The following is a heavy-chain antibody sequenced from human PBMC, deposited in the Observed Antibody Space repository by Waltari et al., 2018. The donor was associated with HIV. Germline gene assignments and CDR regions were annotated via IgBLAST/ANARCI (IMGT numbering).Heavy chain of an antibody. D-gene: IGHD2-2*02. J-gene: IGHJ6*02. Sequence: QVQLQQWGAGLLKPSETLSLTCAVYGGSFSGYYWSWIRQHPGQGLEWIGEINHRGSTHYNPSLKSRVIISVDTSTNKFSLKWSSVTAADTAVYYCARARYCSSTRCYTKGRRNSFYYYALDVWGQGTTVTVSS. CDR3: ARARYCSSTRCYTKGRRNSFYYYALDV. CDR1: GGSFSGYY. V-gene: IGHV4-34*01. CDR2: INHRGST.